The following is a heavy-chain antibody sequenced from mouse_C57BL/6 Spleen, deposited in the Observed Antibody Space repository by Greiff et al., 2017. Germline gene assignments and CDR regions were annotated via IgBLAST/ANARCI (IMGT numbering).Heavy chain of an antibody. Sequence: EVQLQQSGAELVRPGASVKLSCTASGFNIKDDYMHWVKQRPEQGLEWIGWIDPENGDTEYASKFQGKATITADTSSNTAYLQLSSLTSEDTAVYSGTTGDYYDSSRDFDYWGQGTTLTVSS. CDR1: GFNIKDDY. J-gene: IGHJ2*01. D-gene: IGHD1-1*01. CDR3: TTGDYYDSSRDFDY. V-gene: IGHV14-4*01. CDR2: IDPENGDT.